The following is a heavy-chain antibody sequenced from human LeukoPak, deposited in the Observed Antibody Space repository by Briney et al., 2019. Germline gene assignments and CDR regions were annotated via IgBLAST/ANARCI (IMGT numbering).Heavy chain of an antibody. Sequence: GGSLRLFCAASGFTFSSYAMSWVRQAPGKGLEWVSAISGSGVTTYYADSVKGRFTISRDNSKNTLYLQMNSLRAEDTAVYYCAKEGYDSSGYYYAYFQHWGQGTLVTVSS. CDR3: AKEGYDSSGYYYAYFQH. CDR2: ISGSGVTT. D-gene: IGHD3-22*01. J-gene: IGHJ1*01. V-gene: IGHV3-23*01. CDR1: GFTFSSYA.